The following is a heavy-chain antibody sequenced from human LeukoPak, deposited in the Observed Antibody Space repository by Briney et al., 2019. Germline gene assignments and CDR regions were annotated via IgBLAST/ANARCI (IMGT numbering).Heavy chain of an antibody. CDR1: GFTFSSYG. D-gene: IGHD6-19*01. Sequence: GGSLRLSCAASGFTFSSYGTHWVRQAPGKGLEWVSSNSGGSSYYADSVKGRFTISRDNSKNTLYLQMNSLRAEDTAVYYCAKDLGSSGWYIDYWGQGTLVTVSS. CDR2: NSGGSS. J-gene: IGHJ4*02. V-gene: IGHV3-23*01. CDR3: AKDLGSSGWYIDY.